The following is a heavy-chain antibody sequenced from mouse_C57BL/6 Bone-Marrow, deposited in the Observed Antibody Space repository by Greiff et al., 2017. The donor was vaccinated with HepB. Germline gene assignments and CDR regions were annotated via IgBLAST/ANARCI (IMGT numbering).Heavy chain of an antibody. V-gene: IGHV1-74*01. CDR3: AMGLYYDYALGAMDY. J-gene: IGHJ4*01. CDR1: GYTFTSYW. D-gene: IGHD2-4*01. CDR2: IHPSDSDT. Sequence: VKLQQPGAELVKPGASVKVSCKASGYTFTSYWMHWVKQRPGQGLEWIGRIHPSDSDTNYNQKFKGKATLTVDKSSSTAYMQLSSLTSEDSAVYYCAMGLYYDYALGAMDYWGQGTSVTVSS.